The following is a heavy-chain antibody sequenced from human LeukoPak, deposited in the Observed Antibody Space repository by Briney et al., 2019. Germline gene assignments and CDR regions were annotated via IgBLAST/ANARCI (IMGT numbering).Heavy chain of an antibody. CDR3: ARDVPSSSWFYYYYYYMDV. CDR1: GGSFSGYY. V-gene: IGHV3-7*01. Sequence: PSETLSLTCGVFGGSFSGYYWTWVRQAPGKGLEWVANIKQDGSEKYYVDSVKGRFTISRDNAKNSLYLQMNSLRAEDTAVYYCARDVPSSSWFYYYYYYMDVWGKGTTVTVSS. D-gene: IGHD6-13*01. J-gene: IGHJ6*03. CDR2: IKQDGSEK.